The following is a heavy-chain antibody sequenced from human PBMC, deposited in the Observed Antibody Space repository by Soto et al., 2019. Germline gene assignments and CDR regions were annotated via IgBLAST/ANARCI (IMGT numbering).Heavy chain of an antibody. Sequence: QVQLQQWGAGLLKPSETLSLTCTVYGGSFSGSYWSWIRQPPGKGLEWIGEINHSGGTNYNPSLKSRVTRAVDTSQNQSSLKLGSVTAADTAVYYCARRKEWLADWYVDLWGRGTLVAVSS. CDR3: ARRKEWLADWYVDL. J-gene: IGHJ2*01. CDR2: INHSGGT. D-gene: IGHD6-19*01. V-gene: IGHV4-34*01. CDR1: GGSFSGSY.